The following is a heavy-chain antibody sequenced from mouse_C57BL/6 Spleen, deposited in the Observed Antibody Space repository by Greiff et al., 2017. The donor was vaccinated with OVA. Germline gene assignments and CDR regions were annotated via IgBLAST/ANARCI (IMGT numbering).Heavy chain of an antibody. CDR2: IHPNSGST. Sequence: VKLQQPGAELVKPGASVKLSCKASGYTFTSYWMHWVKQRPGQGLEWIGMIHPNSGSTNYNEKFKSKATLTVDKSSSTAYMQLSSLTSEDSAVYYCARGRLGTEVDYWGQGTTLTVSS. CDR3: ARGRLGTEVDY. CDR1: GYTFTSYW. V-gene: IGHV1-64*01. D-gene: IGHD4-1*01. J-gene: IGHJ2*01.